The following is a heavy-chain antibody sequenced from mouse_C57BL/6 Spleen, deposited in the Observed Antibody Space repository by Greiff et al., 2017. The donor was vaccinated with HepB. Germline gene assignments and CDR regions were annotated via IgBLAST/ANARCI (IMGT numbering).Heavy chain of an antibody. J-gene: IGHJ4*01. Sequence: QVQLQQRGAELVKPGASVKMSCKASGYTFTSYWITWVKQRPGQGLEWIGDIYPGSGSTNYNEKFKSKATLTVDTSSSTAYMQLSSLTSEDSAVYYCARSLLITTKAMDYWGQGTSVTVSS. CDR2: IYPGSGST. CDR3: ARSLLITTKAMDY. CDR1: GYTFTSYW. D-gene: IGHD1-1*01. V-gene: IGHV1-55*01.